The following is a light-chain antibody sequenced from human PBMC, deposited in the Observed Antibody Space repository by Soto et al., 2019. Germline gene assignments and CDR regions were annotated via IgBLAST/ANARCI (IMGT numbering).Light chain of an antibody. CDR1: QVISNY. CDR3: QQLNSYPYT. V-gene: IGKV1-9*01. J-gene: IGKJ2*01. CDR2: AAS. Sequence: IQMTQSPSSLSASVGDRVTITCRASQVISNYLAWYQQEAGKAPKLLIFAASTVLSGVPSRFSGRGSGSGTEFTLTISSLQPEDFATYFCQQLNSYPYTFGQGTKLEIQ.